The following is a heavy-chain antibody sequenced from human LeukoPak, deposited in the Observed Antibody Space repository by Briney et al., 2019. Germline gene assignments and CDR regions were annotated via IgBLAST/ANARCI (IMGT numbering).Heavy chain of an antibody. CDR1: GGSISNYY. CDR3: ARLLKTGMTGYYFDL. Sequence: SETLSLTCTVSGGSISNYYWSWIRQPPGKGLECIGYIYYSGSANYNPSLKSRVTISVDTSKSQFSLILSSVTAADTAVYYCARLLKTGMTGYYFDLWGRGTLVTVSS. J-gene: IGHJ2*01. CDR2: IYYSGSA. D-gene: IGHD3-9*01. V-gene: IGHV4-59*01.